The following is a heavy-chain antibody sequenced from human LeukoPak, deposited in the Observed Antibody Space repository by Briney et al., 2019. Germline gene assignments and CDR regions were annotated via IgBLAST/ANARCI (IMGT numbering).Heavy chain of an antibody. Sequence: GGSLRLSCAASGFTFSSYSMNWVRQAPGKGLEWVSSISSSSSYIYYADSVKGRLTISRDNAKNSLYLQMNSLRAEDTAVYYCASEYYYDSSGYYPAYEYWGQGTLVTVSS. CDR2: ISSSSSYI. V-gene: IGHV3-21*01. J-gene: IGHJ4*02. D-gene: IGHD3-22*01. CDR1: GFTFSSYS. CDR3: ASEYYYDSSGYYPAYEY.